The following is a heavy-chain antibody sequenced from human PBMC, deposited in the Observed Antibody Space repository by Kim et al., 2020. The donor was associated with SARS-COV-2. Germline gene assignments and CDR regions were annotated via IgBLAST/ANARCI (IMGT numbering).Heavy chain of an antibody. D-gene: IGHD6-6*01. CDR2: IYYSGST. J-gene: IGHJ5*02. V-gene: IGHV4-59*13. Sequence: SETLSLTCTVSGGSISSYYWSWIRQPPGKGLEWIGYIYYSGSTNYNPSLKSRVTISVDTSKNQFSLKLSSVTAADTAVYYCARSLSGRIWWQLVCPWFDPWGQGTLVTVSS. CDR1: GGSISSYY. CDR3: ARSLSGRIWWQLVCPWFDP.